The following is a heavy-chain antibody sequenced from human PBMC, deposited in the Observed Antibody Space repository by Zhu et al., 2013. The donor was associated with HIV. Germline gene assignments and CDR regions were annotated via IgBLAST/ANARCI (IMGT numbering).Heavy chain of an antibody. Sequence: QVQLVQSGAEVKKPGASVKVSCKASGYTFTGYYMHWVRQAPGQGLEWMGWINPNSGGTNYAQKFQGRVTITADERTTTVYMTLSSLTSEDTAMYYCARVSESSVSARRHNNAFFDSWGQGTLVSVSS. CDR1: GYTFTGYY. D-gene: IGHD6-6*01. CDR3: ARVSESSVSARRHNNAFFDS. V-gene: IGHV1-2*02. CDR2: INPNSGGT. J-gene: IGHJ4*02.